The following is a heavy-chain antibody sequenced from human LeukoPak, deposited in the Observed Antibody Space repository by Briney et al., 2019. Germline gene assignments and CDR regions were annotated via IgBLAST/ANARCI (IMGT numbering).Heavy chain of an antibody. D-gene: IGHD2-15*01. J-gene: IGHJ4*02. CDR3: VRVGFSDEGFGH. Sequence: PGGSLRLSCAGSGFTFSSYWMTWVRQAPGKGLEWMANIKPDGSQENYVDSAKGRFTISRDNAKESVFLQMNSLRAEDTAVHYCVRVGFSDEGFGHWGQGTLVTVSS. CDR1: GFTFSSYW. CDR2: IKPDGSQE. V-gene: IGHV3-7*01.